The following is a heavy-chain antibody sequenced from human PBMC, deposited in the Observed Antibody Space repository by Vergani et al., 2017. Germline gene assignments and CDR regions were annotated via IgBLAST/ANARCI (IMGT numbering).Heavy chain of an antibody. CDR1: GESFNDYY. CDR2: INHTGNT. CDR3: ARRSKDGWYYFDH. V-gene: IGHV4-34*02. Sequence: QVQLQQWGAGLLKPSETLSLTCAVYGESFNDYYWSWIRQPPGKGLEWIGEINHTGNTNYKSSLKSRVTVSLDTSKRQFSLKLTSVTAADTAVYYCARRSKDGWYYFDHWCQGTPVTVSS. J-gene: IGHJ4*02. D-gene: IGHD6-19*01.